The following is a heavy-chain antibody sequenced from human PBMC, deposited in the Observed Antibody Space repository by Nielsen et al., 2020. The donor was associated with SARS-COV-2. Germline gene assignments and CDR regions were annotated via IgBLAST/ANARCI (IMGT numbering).Heavy chain of an antibody. CDR2: ISYDGTQ. V-gene: IGHV3-30*11. CDR3: ARETIDHTSSFIDY. J-gene: IGHJ4*02. D-gene: IGHD2-2*01. Sequence: GESLKISCAASGFTFSNYAMHWVRQAPDKGLDWMTIISYDGTQHYADSVKGRFTISRDNSRNTVYLQMNSLKDEDTAVYFCARETIDHTSSFIDYWGQGTLVTVSS. CDR1: GFTFSNYA.